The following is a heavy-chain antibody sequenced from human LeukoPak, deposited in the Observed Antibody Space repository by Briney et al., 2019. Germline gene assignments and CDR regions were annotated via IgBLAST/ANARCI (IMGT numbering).Heavy chain of an antibody. D-gene: IGHD1-26*01. V-gene: IGHV3-30*02. CDR3: AKSHLPNSYSGTYYCDY. CDR1: GFTFSSYG. CDR2: IRYDETKT. J-gene: IGHJ4*02. Sequence: GGSLTLSCAASGFTFSSYGMHWVRQAPAKGLEWLAFIRYDETKTFYGDSVKGRFTISRDNSKNTLYLQMNSLRAEDTAVYYCAKSHLPNSYSGTYYCDYWGQGTQVTVSS.